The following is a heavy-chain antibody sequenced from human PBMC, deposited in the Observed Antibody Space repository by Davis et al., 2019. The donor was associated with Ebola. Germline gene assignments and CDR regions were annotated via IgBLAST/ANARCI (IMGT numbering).Heavy chain of an antibody. CDR3: AKDRGGMDV. CDR2: ISWDGGST. J-gene: IGHJ6*03. V-gene: IGHV3-43D*03. CDR1: GFTFDDYA. D-gene: IGHD3-16*01. Sequence: GESLKISCAASGFTFDDYAMHWVRQAPGKGLEWVSLISWDGGSTYYADSVKGRFTISRDNSKNSLYLQMNSLRAEDTALYYCAKDRGGMDVWGKGTTVTVSS.